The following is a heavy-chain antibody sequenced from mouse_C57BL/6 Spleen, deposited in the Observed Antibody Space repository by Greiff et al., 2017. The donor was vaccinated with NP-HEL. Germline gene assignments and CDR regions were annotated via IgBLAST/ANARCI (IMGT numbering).Heavy chain of an antibody. V-gene: IGHV5-4*01. CDR1: GFTFSSYA. CDR3: ARERGITTVVKSFDY. Sequence: EVKLVESGGGLVKPGGSLKLSCAASGFTFSSYAMSWVRQTPEKRLEWVATISDGGSYTSYPDNVKGRFTISSDNAKNNLDQKMSHLKAEDTAMYYCARERGITTVVKSFDYWGKGTTLTVSS. J-gene: IGHJ2*01. CDR2: ISDGGSYT. D-gene: IGHD1-1*01.